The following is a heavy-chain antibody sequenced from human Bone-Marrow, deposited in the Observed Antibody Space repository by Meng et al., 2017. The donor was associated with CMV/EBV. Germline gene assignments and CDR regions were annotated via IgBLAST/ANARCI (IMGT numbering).Heavy chain of an antibody. J-gene: IGHJ3*02. CDR3: TTYDNGAFHI. Sequence: GESLKISCAASGFTFSNAWMSWVRQAPGKGLEWVGRIKSKTQGGATDYAAPLRGRVTISSDDSKTTLYLQMNSLKSEDTAVYYCTTYDNGAFHIWGQGTMVTVSS. V-gene: IGHV3-15*01. CDR2: IKSKTQGGAT. CDR1: GFTFSNAW. D-gene: IGHD3-9*01.